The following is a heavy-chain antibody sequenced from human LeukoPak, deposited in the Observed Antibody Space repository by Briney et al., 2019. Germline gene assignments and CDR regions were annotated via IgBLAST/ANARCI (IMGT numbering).Heavy chain of an antibody. D-gene: IGHD4/OR15-4a*01. Sequence: GSLRLSCTVPWFTVSNNPMSWVRPAPGKGLGWGSFIYSGTIHYSDSVKGRFTISRDNSKNTLYLQMNSLRAEDTAVYYCARRAGAYSHPYDYWGQGTLVTVSS. CDR1: WFTVSNNP. J-gene: IGHJ4*02. CDR2: IYSGTI. CDR3: ARRAGAYSHPYDY. V-gene: IGHV3-53*01.